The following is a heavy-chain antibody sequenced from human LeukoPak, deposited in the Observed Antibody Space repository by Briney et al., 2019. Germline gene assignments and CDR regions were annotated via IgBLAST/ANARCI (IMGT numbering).Heavy chain of an antibody. J-gene: IGHJ4*02. D-gene: IGHD6-6*01. CDR1: GGSFSGYY. CDR3: ARWQYSSSSAGSSDYFDY. Sequence: SETLSLTCAVYGGSFSGYYWSWIRQPPGKGLEWIGEINHSGSTNYNPSLKSRVTISVDTSKNQFSLKLSSVTAADTAVYYCARWQYSSSSAGSSDYFDYWGQGTLVTVSS. V-gene: IGHV4-34*01. CDR2: INHSGST.